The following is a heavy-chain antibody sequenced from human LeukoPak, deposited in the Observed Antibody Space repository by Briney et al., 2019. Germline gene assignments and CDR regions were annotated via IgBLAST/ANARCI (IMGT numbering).Heavy chain of an antibody. D-gene: IGHD3-10*01. V-gene: IGHV3-7*01. CDR2: IKPDGSEK. CDR3: ARERMYSGSGSTYPYYDY. J-gene: IGHJ4*02. CDR1: GFTFSTYW. Sequence: QPGGSLRLSCAASGFTFSTYWMTWVRQSPGKGLEWVANIKPDGSEKYFVDSVKGRFTISRDNAKNALYLEMNSLRAEDTAEYFCARERMYSGSGSTYPYYDYWSQGTLVTVSS.